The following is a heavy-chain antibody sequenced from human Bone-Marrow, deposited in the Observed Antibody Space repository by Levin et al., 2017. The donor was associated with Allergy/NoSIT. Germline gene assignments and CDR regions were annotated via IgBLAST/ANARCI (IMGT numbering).Heavy chain of an antibody. CDR3: ARAVGDGLLSWFDP. J-gene: IGHJ5*02. V-gene: IGHV4-59*01. CDR2: IHYSGST. CDR1: PVYISSYY. D-gene: IGHD4-17*01. Sequence: TSSETLSLTCTVSPVYISSYYWTWIRQPPGKGLEFIAFIHYSGSTYYNPSLKSRVSTLVDMSKNQFSLSLRSVTAADTAVYYCARAVGDGLLSWFDPWGQGTLVTVSS.